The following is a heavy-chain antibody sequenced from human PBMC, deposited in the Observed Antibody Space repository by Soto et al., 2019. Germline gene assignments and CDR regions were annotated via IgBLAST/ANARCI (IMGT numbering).Heavy chain of an antibody. D-gene: IGHD6-6*01. J-gene: IGHJ6*02. CDR2: ISYGGSNK. Sequence: GGSLRLSCAASGLTFSSYAMHWVRRAPGKGLEWVAVISYGGSNKYYAASVKGRFTISRDNSKNTLYLQMTSLRAEDTVGYDCSRAFIRPGRPDCFSGMHVWGQGTLVAVSS. CDR1: GLTFSSYA. CDR3: SRAFIRPGRPDCFSGMHV. V-gene: IGHV3-30-3*01.